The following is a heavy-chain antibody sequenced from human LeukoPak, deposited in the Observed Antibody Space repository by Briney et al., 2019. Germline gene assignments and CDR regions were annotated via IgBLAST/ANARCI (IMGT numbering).Heavy chain of an antibody. CDR3: ADSTSSTYYYYYGMDV. D-gene: IGHD2-2*01. CDR1: GGTFSSYA. Sequence: SVKVSCKASGGTFSSYAISWVRQAPGQGLEWMGRIIPILGIANYAQKFQGRVTITADKSTSTACMELSSLRSEDTAVYYCADSTSSTYYYYYGMDVWGQGTTVTVSS. V-gene: IGHV1-69*04. CDR2: IIPILGIA. J-gene: IGHJ6*02.